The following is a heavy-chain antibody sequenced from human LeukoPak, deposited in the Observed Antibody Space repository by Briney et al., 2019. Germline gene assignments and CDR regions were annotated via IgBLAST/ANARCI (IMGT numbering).Heavy chain of an antibody. V-gene: IGHV3-74*01. Sequence: GGSLRLSCAASGFTFSSYWMHWVRQAPGKGLVWVSRISKDGSSTYYADSVKGRFTVSRDNAKNTLYLQMNSLRAEDTAVYYCARDEVGVGATHDYWGQGTLVTVSS. D-gene: IGHD1-26*01. CDR3: ARDEVGVGATHDY. CDR2: ISKDGSST. J-gene: IGHJ4*02. CDR1: GFTFSSYW.